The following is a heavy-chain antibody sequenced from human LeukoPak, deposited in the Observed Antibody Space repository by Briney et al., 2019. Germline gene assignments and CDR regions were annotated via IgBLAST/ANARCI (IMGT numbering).Heavy chain of an antibody. CDR2: INHSGST. V-gene: IGHV4-34*01. Sequence: SETLSLTCAVYAGSFSGYYWSWIRQPPGKGLEWIGEINHSGSTNYNPSLKSRVTISVDTSKNQFSLKLSSVTAADTAVYYCARGRRVHYYGSGSYYKLPGKFDYWGQGTLVTVSS. CDR3: ARGRRVHYYGSGSYYKLPGKFDY. J-gene: IGHJ4*02. D-gene: IGHD3-10*01. CDR1: AGSFSGYY.